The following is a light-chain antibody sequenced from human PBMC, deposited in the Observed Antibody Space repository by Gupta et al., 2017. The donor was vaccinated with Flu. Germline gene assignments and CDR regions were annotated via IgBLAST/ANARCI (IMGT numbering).Light chain of an antibody. CDR3: QQFGISPWT. CDR2: GAS. Sequence: GTLSLSPGERAALSCRASQSVVSTYLAWYQQKPGQAPRLLTYGASSRATGIPDRFSGSGSGTDFTLTISRLEPEDFAVYYCQQFGISPWTFGQGTKVEIK. J-gene: IGKJ1*01. CDR1: QSVVSTY. V-gene: IGKV3-20*01.